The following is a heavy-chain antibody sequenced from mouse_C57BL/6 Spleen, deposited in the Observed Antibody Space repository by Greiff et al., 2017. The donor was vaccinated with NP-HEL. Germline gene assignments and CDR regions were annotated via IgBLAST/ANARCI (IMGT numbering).Heavy chain of an antibody. CDR1: GYTFPSYW. V-gene: IGHV1-50*01. Sequence: QVQLQQPGAELVKPGASVKLSCKASGYTFPSYWMQWVKQRPGQGLGWIGEIDPSDGYPNYNQKFKGKATLTVDTSSSTAYMQLSSLTSEDSAVYYCARGVDYWGQGTTLTVSS. CDR3: ARGVDY. CDR2: IDPSDGYP. J-gene: IGHJ2*01.